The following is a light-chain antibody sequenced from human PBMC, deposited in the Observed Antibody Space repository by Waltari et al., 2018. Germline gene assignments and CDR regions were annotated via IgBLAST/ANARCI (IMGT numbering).Light chain of an antibody. J-gene: IGKJ4*01. Sequence: EIVLTQSPGTLSLSPGERATLSCRASQTVRTTYLAWYQQKPGQAPTLLIYGASSSGTGIPDRFSCSGYGTDCSLTISSLEPEDFAVYYCQQYDISPLTFGGGTKVEIK. CDR2: GAS. V-gene: IGKV3-20*01. CDR1: QTVRTTY. CDR3: QQYDISPLT.